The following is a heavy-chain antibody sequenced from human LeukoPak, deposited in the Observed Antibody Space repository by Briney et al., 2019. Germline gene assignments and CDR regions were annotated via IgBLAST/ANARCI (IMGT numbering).Heavy chain of an antibody. Sequence: ASVKVSCKASGYTFTGFHMHWVRQAPGQGLEWMGRINPNSGDTNYAQKFQGRVAMTRDTSISTAFMELTRLRSDDTAVYYCARDYCSSTSCLFDYWGQGTLVTVSS. CDR3: ARDYCSSTSCLFDY. CDR2: INPNSGDT. J-gene: IGHJ4*02. CDR1: GYTFTGFH. V-gene: IGHV1-2*06. D-gene: IGHD2-2*01.